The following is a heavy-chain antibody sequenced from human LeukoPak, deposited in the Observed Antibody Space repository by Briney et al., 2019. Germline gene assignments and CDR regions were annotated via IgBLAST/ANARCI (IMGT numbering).Heavy chain of an antibody. Sequence: ASVNLSCKASGYTFTSYGISWGRQAPGQGLDWMRWVSAYNGDRNYAQSFRGRVTMTTAASTSTAYMELRSLRSDDTAVYYCARDCSTSCCPPFNYWGQGTLVTVSS. D-gene: IGHD2-2*01. CDR1: GYTFTSYG. V-gene: IGHV1-18*04. J-gene: IGHJ4*02. CDR2: VSAYNGDR. CDR3: ARDCSTSCCPPFNY.